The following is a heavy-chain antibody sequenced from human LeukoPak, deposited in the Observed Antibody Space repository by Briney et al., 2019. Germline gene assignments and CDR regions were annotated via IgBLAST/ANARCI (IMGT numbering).Heavy chain of an antibody. CDR1: GFTFSSYW. J-gene: IGHJ3*02. CDR3: ARDFSAALDAFDI. V-gene: IGHV3-7*01. D-gene: IGHD6-13*01. Sequence: GGSLRLSCAASGFTFSSYWMSWVRQAPGKGLEWVANIKKDGSEKYYVDSVKGRFTISRDNAKNSLYLQMNSLRAEDTAVYYCARDFSAALDAFDIWGQGTMVTVSS. CDR2: IKKDGSEK.